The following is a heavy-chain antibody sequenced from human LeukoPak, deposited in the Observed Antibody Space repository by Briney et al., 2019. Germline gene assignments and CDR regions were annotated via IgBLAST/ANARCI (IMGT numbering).Heavy chain of an antibody. V-gene: IGHV4-39*01. CDR1: GGSISSSSYY. CDR3: ARGRRYCSSTSCYGHYYYYYYMDV. J-gene: IGHJ6*03. D-gene: IGHD2-2*01. Sequence: SETLSLTCTVSGGSISSSSYYWGWIRQPPGKGLEWIGSIYYSGSTYYNPSLKSRVTISVDTSKNQFSLKLSSVTAADTAVYYCARGRRYCSSTSCYGHYYYYYYMDVWGKGTTVTVSS. CDR2: IYYSGST.